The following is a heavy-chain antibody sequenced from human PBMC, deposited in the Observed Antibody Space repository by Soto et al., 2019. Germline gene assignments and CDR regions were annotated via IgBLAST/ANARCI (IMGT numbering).Heavy chain of an antibody. CDR3: ARDRSAYYDFWSGDYYYYGMDV. CDR2: IWYDGSNK. CDR1: GFTFSSYG. V-gene: IGHV3-33*01. Sequence: GGSLRLSCAASGFTFSSYGMHWVRQAPGKGLEWVAVIWYDGSNKYYADSVKGRFTISRDNSKNTLYLQMNSLRAEDTAVYYCARDRSAYYDFWSGDYYYYGMDVWGQGTTVTVSS. D-gene: IGHD3-3*01. J-gene: IGHJ6*02.